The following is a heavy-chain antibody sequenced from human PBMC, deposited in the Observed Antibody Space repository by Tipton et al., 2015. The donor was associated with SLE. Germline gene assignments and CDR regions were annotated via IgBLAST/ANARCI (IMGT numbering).Heavy chain of an antibody. V-gene: IGHV4-39*07. CDR2: FYYTGRS. CDR3: ARAGGGDSNWFDP. CDR1: GDSIYSSSFY. Sequence: GLVKPSETLSLTCTVSGDSIYSSSFYWGWVRQPPGKGLEWVGSFYYTGRSYFNPSLKSRVTISADTSKNQFFLKVNSMTAADTAIYYCARAGGGDSNWFDPWGQGTLVTVSS. J-gene: IGHJ5*02. D-gene: IGHD2-21*01.